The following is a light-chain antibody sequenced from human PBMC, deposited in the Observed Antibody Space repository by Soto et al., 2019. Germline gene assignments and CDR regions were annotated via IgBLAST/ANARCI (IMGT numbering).Light chain of an antibody. CDR2: ADN. CDR1: SGSITRNF. Sequence: LTQPHSVSESPGKTVTISCAASSGSITRNFVQWYQQRPGSAPTIVIYADNQRPSGVPDRFSGSIDSSSNSASLTISGLRTEDEADYYCQSYGATNVVFGGGTKLTVL. J-gene: IGLJ2*01. V-gene: IGLV6-57*02. CDR3: QSYGATNVV.